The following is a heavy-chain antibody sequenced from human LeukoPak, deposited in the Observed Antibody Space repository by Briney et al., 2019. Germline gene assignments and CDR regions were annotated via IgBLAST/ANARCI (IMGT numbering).Heavy chain of an antibody. CDR2: IYYSGST. Sequence: PSETLSLTCTVSGGSISSSSYYWGWIRQPPGKGLEWIGSIYYSGSTYYNPSLKSRVTISVDTSKNQFSLKLSSVTAADTAVYYCARELLRETTIDYWGQGTLVTVSS. J-gene: IGHJ4*02. D-gene: IGHD3-16*01. CDR3: ARELLRETTIDY. CDR1: GGSISSSSYY. V-gene: IGHV4-39*07.